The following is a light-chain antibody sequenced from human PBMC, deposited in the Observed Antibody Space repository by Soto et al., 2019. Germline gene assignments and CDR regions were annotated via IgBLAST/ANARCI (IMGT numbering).Light chain of an antibody. J-gene: IGKJ5*01. CDR2: DVS. CDR3: HQRYNWPRVT. CDR1: QTINNN. Sequence: EIVMTQSPATLSVSPGERVTLSCRASQTINNNVAWYQLKDGQVPRLLIYDVSNRATGIPARFSGSGSGTDFTLTITSLEPEDFAVYFCHQRYNWPRVTFGQGTRLEIK. V-gene: IGKV3-11*01.